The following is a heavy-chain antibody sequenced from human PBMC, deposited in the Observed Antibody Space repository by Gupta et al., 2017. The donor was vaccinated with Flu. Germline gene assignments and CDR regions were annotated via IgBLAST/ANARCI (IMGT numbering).Heavy chain of an antibody. D-gene: IGHD3-22*01. V-gene: IGHV3-33*01. CDR2: IWYDGSNK. Sequence: QVQLVESGGGVVQPGRSLRLSCAASGFTFSSYGMHWVRQAPGKGLEWVAVIWYDGSNKYYADSVKGRFTISRDNSKNTLYLQMNSLRAEDTAVYYCARDSHYGSSGYPLDPWGQGTLVTVSS. CDR1: GFTFSSYG. J-gene: IGHJ5*02. CDR3: ARDSHYGSSGYPLDP.